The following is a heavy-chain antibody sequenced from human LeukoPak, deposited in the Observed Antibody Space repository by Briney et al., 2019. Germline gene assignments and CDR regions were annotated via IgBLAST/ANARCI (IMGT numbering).Heavy chain of an antibody. CDR3: AKGRSEYAYTSDALDV. V-gene: IGHV3-9*01. J-gene: IGHJ3*01. CDR2: ISWDSGSL. CDR1: GFTFNNYA. D-gene: IGHD2-2*02. Sequence: PGGSLRLSCAASGFTFNNYAMHWVRQTPGKGLEWVSVISWDSGSLDYADSVKGRFTISRDNSKNTLYLQMNSLRAEDTAVYYCAKGRSEYAYTSDALDVWGQGTMITVSS.